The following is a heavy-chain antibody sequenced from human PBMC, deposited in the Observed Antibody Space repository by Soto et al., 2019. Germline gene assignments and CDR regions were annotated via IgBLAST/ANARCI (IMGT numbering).Heavy chain of an antibody. CDR2: IYYSGST. CDR3: ARRAYYYDSNGYYHFFDY. J-gene: IGHJ4*02. D-gene: IGHD3-22*01. V-gene: IGHV4-59*12. CDR1: GGSISSYY. Sequence: SETLSLTCTVSGGSISSYYWSWIRQPPGKGLEWIGYIYYSGSTNYNPSLKSRVTISVDTSKNQFSLKLSSVTAADTAVYYCARRAYYYDSNGYYHFFDYWGQGTLVTVS.